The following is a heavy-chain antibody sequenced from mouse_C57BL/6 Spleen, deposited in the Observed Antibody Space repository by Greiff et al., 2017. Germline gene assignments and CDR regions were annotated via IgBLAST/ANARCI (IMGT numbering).Heavy chain of an antibody. J-gene: IGHJ4*01. CDR3: ARYYYYDVGDAMDY. D-gene: IGHD2-4*01. CDR1: GYAFSSYW. Sequence: QLQQSGAELVKPGASVKISCKASGYAFSSYWMNWVKQRPGKGLEWFGQIYPGDGATNYNGKFTGKATLTADKSSSTAYLQLSSLTPEGSAVYFCARYYYYDVGDAMDYWGQGTSVTVSS. V-gene: IGHV1-80*01. CDR2: IYPGDGAT.